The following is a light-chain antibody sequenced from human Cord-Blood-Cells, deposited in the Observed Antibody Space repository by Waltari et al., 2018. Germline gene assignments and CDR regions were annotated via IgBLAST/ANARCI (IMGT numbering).Light chain of an antibody. V-gene: IGKV1-27*01. CDR2: AAS. Sequence: DIQMTHSPSSLSAAVGDRVTLTCRASQGICHDLAWYQQRPGNVPKPLIYAASTLQSAVPSRFSGRGSGTHFTLTISSLQPEDVATYYCQKYNISPLTFGGGTKVEIK. J-gene: IGKJ4*01. CDR1: QGICHD. CDR3: QKYNISPLT.